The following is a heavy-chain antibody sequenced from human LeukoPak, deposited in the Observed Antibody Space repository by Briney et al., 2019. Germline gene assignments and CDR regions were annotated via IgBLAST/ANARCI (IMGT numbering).Heavy chain of an antibody. CDR1: GFTFTSYD. J-gene: IGHJ6*02. CDR2: MNPNTGNA. D-gene: IGHD3-10*01. CDR3: ARMEYFLYYTLDV. V-gene: IGHV1-8*01. Sequence: ASVKVSCKASGFTFTSYDINWVRQATGQGLEWMGWMNPNTGNAGFAQKFQGRVTMTRNTATSTAYMELSSLRSEDTAVYYCARMEYFLYYTLDVWGQGTTVTVSS.